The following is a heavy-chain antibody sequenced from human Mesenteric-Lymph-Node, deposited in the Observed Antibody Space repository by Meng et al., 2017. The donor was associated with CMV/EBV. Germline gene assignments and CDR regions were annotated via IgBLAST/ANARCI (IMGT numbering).Heavy chain of an antibody. V-gene: IGHV1-46*01. CDR3: ARAPAAATYNWFDP. Sequence: ASVKVSCKASGYTFTSYYMHWVRQAPGQGLEWMGIINPSGGSTSYAQKFQGRVTMTRNTSISTACMELSSLRSEDTAVYYCARAPAAATYNWFDPWGQGTLVTVSS. CDR2: INPSGGST. D-gene: IGHD2-15*01. CDR1: GYTFTSYY. J-gene: IGHJ5*02.